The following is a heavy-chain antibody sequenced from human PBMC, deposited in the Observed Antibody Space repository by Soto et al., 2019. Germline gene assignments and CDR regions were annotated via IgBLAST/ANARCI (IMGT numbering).Heavy chain of an antibody. D-gene: IGHD4-4*01. CDR3: ARLGNSTY. V-gene: IGHV1-46*01. Sequence: ASVKVSCKASGYTFTGFYIHWVRQAPGQGLEWMGIINPGVGNTNYSQKFQDRVTLTRDTSTSTIYMELSSLKSEDTAIYYCARLGNSTYWGQGTLVTVSS. CDR2: INPGVGNT. CDR1: GYTFTGFY. J-gene: IGHJ4*02.